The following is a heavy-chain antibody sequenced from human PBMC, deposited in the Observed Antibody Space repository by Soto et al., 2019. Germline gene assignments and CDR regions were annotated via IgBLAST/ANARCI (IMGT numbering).Heavy chain of an antibody. J-gene: IGHJ4*02. D-gene: IGHD2-15*01. CDR3: AVGYCSGGSCYSFGY. CDR1: GFTVSSNY. Sequence: EVQLVESGGGLVQPGGSLRLSCAASGFTVSSNYMSWVRRAPGKGLEWVSVIYSGGSTYYADSVKGRFTISRDNSKNTLYLQMNSLRAEDTAVYYCAVGYCSGGSCYSFGYWGQGTLVTVSS. CDR2: IYSGGST. V-gene: IGHV3-66*01.